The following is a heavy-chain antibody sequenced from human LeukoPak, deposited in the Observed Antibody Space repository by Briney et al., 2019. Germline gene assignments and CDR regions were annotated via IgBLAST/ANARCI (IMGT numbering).Heavy chain of an antibody. CDR3: ARGVGATDSEDY. Sequence: PSETLSLTCTVSGGSISSGGHYWSWIRQHPGKGLEWIGYIYYSGSTYYNPSLKSRVIISVDTSKNQFSLKLSSVTAADTAVYYCARGVGATDSEDYWGQGTLVTVSS. D-gene: IGHD1-26*01. V-gene: IGHV4-31*03. J-gene: IGHJ4*02. CDR2: IYYSGST. CDR1: GGSISSGGHY.